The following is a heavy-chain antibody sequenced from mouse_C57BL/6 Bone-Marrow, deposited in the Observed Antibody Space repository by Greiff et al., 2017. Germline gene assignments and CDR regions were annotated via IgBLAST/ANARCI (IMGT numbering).Heavy chain of an antibody. CDR2: IRSKSNNYAT. CDR1: GFSFNTYA. D-gene: IGHD2-5*01. Sequence: EAGGGLVQPKGSLKLSCAASGFSFNTYAMNWVRQAPGKGLEWVARIRSKSNNYATYYADSVKERFTISRDDSESMLYLQMNNLKTEDTAMYYCVRHDSYYSNYVGFAYWGQGTLVTVSA. V-gene: IGHV10-1*01. J-gene: IGHJ3*01. CDR3: VRHDSYYSNYVGFAY.